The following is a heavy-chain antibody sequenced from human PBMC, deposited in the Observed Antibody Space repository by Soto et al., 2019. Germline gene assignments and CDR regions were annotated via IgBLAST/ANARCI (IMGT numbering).Heavy chain of an antibody. CDR3: ARGNTINCSGGSCPLGY. Sequence: ASVKVSCKASGYTFTSYYMHWVRQAPGQGLEWMGIINPSGGSTSYAQKFQGRVTMTRDTSTSTVYMELSSLRSEDTAVYYCARGNTINCSGGSCPLGYWGQGTLVTVSS. V-gene: IGHV1-46*03. CDR2: INPSGGST. J-gene: IGHJ4*02. D-gene: IGHD2-15*01. CDR1: GYTFTSYY.